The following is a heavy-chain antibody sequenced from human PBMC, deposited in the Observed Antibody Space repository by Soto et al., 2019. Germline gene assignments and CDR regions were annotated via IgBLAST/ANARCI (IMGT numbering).Heavy chain of an antibody. J-gene: IGHJ6*02. CDR2: IFESGTPT. CDR1: GFTFSRYA. D-gene: IGHD2-2*01. Sequence: EVQLLESGGGLVQPGGSLRLSCAASGFTFSRYAMKWVRQAPGKGLEWVSLIFESGTPTYYADSVKGRFTISRDNSGNTLFLEMYSLRAEDTAGYYCARYIPGVRYYGMDVWGQGTTFTVSS. V-gene: IGHV3-23*01. CDR3: ARYIPGVRYYGMDV.